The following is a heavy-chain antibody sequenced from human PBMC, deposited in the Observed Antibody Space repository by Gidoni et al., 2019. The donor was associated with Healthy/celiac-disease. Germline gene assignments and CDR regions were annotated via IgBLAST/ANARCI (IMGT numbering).Heavy chain of an antibody. CDR3: ARDTDDYVWGSYRYIFDY. CDR1: GYTFTSYG. J-gene: IGHJ4*02. CDR2: ISAYNGNT. V-gene: IGHV1-18*01. D-gene: IGHD3-16*02. Sequence: QVQLVQSGAEVKKPGASVKVSCKASGYTFTSYGISWVRQAPGQGLEWMGWISAYNGNTNYAQKLQGRVTMTTDTSTSTAYMELRSLRSDDTAVYYCARDTDDYVWGSYRYIFDYWGQGTLVTVSS.